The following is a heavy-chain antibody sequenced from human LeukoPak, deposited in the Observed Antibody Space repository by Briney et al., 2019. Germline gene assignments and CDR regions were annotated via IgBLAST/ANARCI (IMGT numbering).Heavy chain of an antibody. CDR2: IYYSGST. J-gene: IGHJ4*02. D-gene: IGHD6-6*01. CDR1: GGSISSGGYY. Sequence: SETLSLTCTVSGGSISSGGYYWSWVRQHPGQGLEWIGYIYYSGSTYYNPSLKSRVTISVDTSKNQLSLKLSSVTAADTAVYYCAREVYSSSFPMFDYWGQGTLVTVSS. CDR3: AREVYSSSFPMFDY. V-gene: IGHV4-31*03.